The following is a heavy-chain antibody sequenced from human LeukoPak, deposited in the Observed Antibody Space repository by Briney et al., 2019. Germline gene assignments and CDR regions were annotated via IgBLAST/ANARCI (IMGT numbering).Heavy chain of an antibody. J-gene: IGHJ4*02. CDR2: IYYSGST. V-gene: IGHV4-39*01. D-gene: IGHD3-9*01. CDR1: GGSISSSSYY. Sequence: PSETLYLTCTVSGGSISSSSYYWGWIRQPPGKGLEWIGSIYYSGSTYYNPSLKSRVTISVDTSKNQFSLKLSSVTAADTAVYYCARAPYLLRYFDWLLSPYYFDYWGQGTLVTVSS. CDR3: ARAPYLLRYFDWLLSPYYFDY.